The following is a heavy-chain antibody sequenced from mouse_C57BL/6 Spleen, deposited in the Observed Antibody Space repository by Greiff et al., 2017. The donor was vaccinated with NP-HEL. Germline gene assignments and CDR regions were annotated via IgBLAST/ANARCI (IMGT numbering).Heavy chain of an antibody. CDR3: ASRANWDVSY. CDR1: GYTFTSYG. CDR2: IYPRSGNT. Sequence: QVQLQQSGAELARPGASVKLSCKASGYTFTSYGISWVKQRTGQGLEWIGEIYPRSGNTYYNEKFKGKATLTADKSSSTAYMELRSLTSEDSAVYFCASRANWDVSYWGQGTLVTVSA. J-gene: IGHJ3*01. D-gene: IGHD4-1*01. V-gene: IGHV1-81*01.